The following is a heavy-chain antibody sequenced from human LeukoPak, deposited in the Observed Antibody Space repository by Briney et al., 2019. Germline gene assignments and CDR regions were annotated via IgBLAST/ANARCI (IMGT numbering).Heavy chain of an antibody. CDR2: MYYSGRT. CDR1: GGSISSGGYY. Sequence: SETLCLTCTVSGGSISSGGYYWSWLRQQPGKGREWIGYMYYSGRTYYHPSLKSRVTISVDTSKNQFFLKLSSVTAADTAVYYCARDRITMVRARSFYGMDFWGQGTTVTVSS. V-gene: IGHV4-31*03. CDR3: ARDRITMVRARSFYGMDF. D-gene: IGHD3-10*01. J-gene: IGHJ6*02.